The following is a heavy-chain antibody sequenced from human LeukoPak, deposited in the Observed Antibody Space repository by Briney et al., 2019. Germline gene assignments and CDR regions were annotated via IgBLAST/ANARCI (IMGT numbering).Heavy chain of an antibody. D-gene: IGHD3-10*01. CDR1: GFTVSTKY. V-gene: IGHV3-53*01. Sequence: GGSLRLSCAASGFTVSTKYMNWVRQAPGKGLEWVSILYSGDSTYYADSVKSRFIVSRDNSKNTLYLQMNALRADDTAVYYCARVGDHYHWYLDLWGRGTLVTVSS. J-gene: IGHJ2*01. CDR3: ARVGDHYHWYLDL. CDR2: LYSGDST.